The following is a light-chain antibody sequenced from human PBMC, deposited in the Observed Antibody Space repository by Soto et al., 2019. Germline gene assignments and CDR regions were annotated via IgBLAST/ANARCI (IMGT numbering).Light chain of an antibody. J-gene: IGKJ5*01. CDR1: QSVNSY. Sequence: DNLLTQSPATLSLSPGERAPLSCRASQSVNSYLAWYQQKPGQAPRLLIYDASNRATGIPARFSGSGSGTDFTLTISSLEPEDFAVYYCQQRSNWPTFGQGTRLEIK. CDR3: QQRSNWPT. V-gene: IGKV3-11*01. CDR2: DAS.